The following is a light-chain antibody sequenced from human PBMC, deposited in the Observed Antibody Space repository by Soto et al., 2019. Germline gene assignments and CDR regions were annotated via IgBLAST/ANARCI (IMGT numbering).Light chain of an antibody. V-gene: IGKV3-11*01. CDR2: DAS. CDR3: QQRSNWPPFT. Sequence: EIVFTQSPAALSVAPGERATLSCRSTHRISSYLPSYQQKPPQTPRLLIYDASNRATGIPATCSGSGSGTDFTHTTSSLEPQDFAAYYCQQRSNWPPFTCGPGTKVDIK. J-gene: IGKJ3*01. CDR1: HRISSY.